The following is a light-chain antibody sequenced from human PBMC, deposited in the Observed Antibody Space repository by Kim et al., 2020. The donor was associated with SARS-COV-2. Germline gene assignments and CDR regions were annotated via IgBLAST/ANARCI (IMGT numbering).Light chain of an antibody. V-gene: IGLV1-47*01. CDR3: AAWDDSLSGVV. J-gene: IGLJ2*01. Sequence: ELTQPPSASGTPGQRVTISCSGSSSNIGSNYVYWYQQLPGTAPKLLIYRNNQWPSGVPDRFSGSKSGTSASLAISGLRSEDEADYYCAAWDDSLSGVVFGGGTKLTVL. CDR1: SSNIGSNY. CDR2: RNN.